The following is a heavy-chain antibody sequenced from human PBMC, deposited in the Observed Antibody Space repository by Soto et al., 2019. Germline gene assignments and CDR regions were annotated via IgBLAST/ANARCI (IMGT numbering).Heavy chain of an antibody. V-gene: IGHV3-23*01. CDR3: ARDRRGDYVYDALDM. CDR1: GFAFSSYA. J-gene: IGHJ3*02. CDR2: IGVSDTKT. D-gene: IGHD4-17*01. Sequence: GGSLRLFCTASGFAFSSYALTWVRQAPGKGLEWVSVIGVSDTKTYYADSVKGRFTISRDNPRNALYLQMDGLRAEDTAVYYCARDRRGDYVYDALDMWGQGTVVTVSS.